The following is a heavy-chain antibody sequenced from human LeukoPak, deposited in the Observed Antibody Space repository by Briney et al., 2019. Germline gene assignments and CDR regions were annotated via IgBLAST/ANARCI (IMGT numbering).Heavy chain of an antibody. CDR1: GFTVSSNY. Sequence: GGSLRLSCAASGFTVSSNYMSWVRQAPGKVLEWVSVIYSGGSTYYADSVKGRFTISRDNSKNTLYLQMNSLRAEDTAVYYCARDHPYCGIVVPKRAYGMDVWGQGTTVTVSS. J-gene: IGHJ6*02. V-gene: IGHV3-53*01. CDR2: IYSGGST. D-gene: IGHD3-22*01. CDR3: ARDHPYCGIVVPKRAYGMDV.